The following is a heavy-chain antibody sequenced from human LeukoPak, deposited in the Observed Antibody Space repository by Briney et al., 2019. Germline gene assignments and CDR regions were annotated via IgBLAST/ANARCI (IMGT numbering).Heavy chain of an antibody. J-gene: IGHJ4*02. V-gene: IGHV4-61*02. CDR3: ARGDYFDY. CDR1: SGSLRRGSYY. Sequence: PSPTPSPTFTVPSGSLRRGSYYWSLIRPPPGKGLEWIGRIYTSGSTNYNPSLKSRVTISVDTSKNQFSLKLSSVTAADTAVYYCARGDYFDYWGQGTLVTVSS. CDR2: IYTSGST.